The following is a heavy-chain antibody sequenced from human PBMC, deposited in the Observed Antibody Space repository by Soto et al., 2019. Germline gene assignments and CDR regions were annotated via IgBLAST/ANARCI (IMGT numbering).Heavy chain of an antibody. CDR1: GGSISSYY. D-gene: IGHD3-22*01. CDR2: IYYSGST. CDR3: ARAVLSYYYDSSGYYPTYYFDY. J-gene: IGHJ4*02. V-gene: IGHV4-59*01. Sequence: PSETLSLTCTVSGGSISSYYGSWIRQPPGKGLEWIGYIYYSGSTNYNPSLKSRVTISVDTSKNQFSLKLSSVTAADTAVYYCARAVLSYYYDSSGYYPTYYFDYWGQGTLVAVSS.